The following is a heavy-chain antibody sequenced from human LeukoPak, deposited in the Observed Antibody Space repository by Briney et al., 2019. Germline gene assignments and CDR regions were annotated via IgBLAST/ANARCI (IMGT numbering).Heavy chain of an antibody. CDR3: ARDLGLDP. D-gene: IGHD3-10*01. CDR1: GFTFSSYA. V-gene: IGHV3-30*04. J-gene: IGHJ5*02. CDR2: ISYDGSNK. Sequence: PGGSLRLSCAASGFTFSSYAMHWVRQAPGKGLEWVAVISYDGSNKYYADSAKGRFTISRDNSKNTLYLQMNSLRAEDTAVYYCARDLGLDPWGQGTLVTVSS.